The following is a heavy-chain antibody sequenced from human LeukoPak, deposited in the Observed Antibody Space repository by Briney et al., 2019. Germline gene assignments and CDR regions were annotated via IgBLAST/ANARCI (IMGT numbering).Heavy chain of an antibody. Sequence: SETLSLTCTGSGGSISSYYWSWIRQPPGKGLEWIGYIYYSGSTNYNPPLRSRVTISVDTSKNQFSLKLSSVTAADTAVYYCARQGSGYSSSFDYWGQGTLVTVSS. CDR3: ARQGSGYSSSFDY. V-gene: IGHV4-59*08. CDR1: GGSISSYY. CDR2: IYYSGST. J-gene: IGHJ4*02. D-gene: IGHD5-18*01.